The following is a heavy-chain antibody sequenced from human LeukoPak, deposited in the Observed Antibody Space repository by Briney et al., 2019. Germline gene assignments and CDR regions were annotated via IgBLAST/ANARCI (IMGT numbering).Heavy chain of an antibody. CDR2: INPSGGST. V-gene: IGHV1-46*01. CDR3: ARDPQGNYSTSPFDY. Sequence: ASVKVSCKASGYTFTSYYMHWVRQAPGQGLEWMGIINPSGGSTSYAQKFQGRVTMTRDTSTSTVYMELSSLRSEDTAVYYCARDPQGNYSTSPFDYWGQGTLVTVSS. CDR1: GYTFTSYY. J-gene: IGHJ4*02. D-gene: IGHD4-11*01.